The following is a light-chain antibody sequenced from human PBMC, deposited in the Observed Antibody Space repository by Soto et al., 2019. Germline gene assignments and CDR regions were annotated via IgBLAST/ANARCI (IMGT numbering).Light chain of an antibody. J-gene: IGKJ1*01. CDR2: KAS. Sequence: DIQRAQSPSTLSASVGDRVTIPCRASQSISSWLAWYQQKPEKAPKLLIYKASSLESGVPSRFSGSGSGTEFTLTISSLQPEDFATYYCQQYYSYPRTFGQGTKVDIK. CDR3: QQYYSYPRT. V-gene: IGKV1-5*03. CDR1: QSISSW.